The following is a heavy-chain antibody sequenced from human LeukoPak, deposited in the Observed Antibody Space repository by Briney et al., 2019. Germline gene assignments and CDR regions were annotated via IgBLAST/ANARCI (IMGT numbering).Heavy chain of an antibody. CDR1: GFTFSSFA. CDR3: ARGYCSGTSCHTSC. D-gene: IGHD2-2*01. V-gene: IGHV3-66*01. Sequence: GGSLRLSCAASGFTFSSFAMSWVRQAPGKGLEWVSVIYSGGSTYHADSVKGRFTISRDNSKNTLYLQMNSLRAEDTAVYYCARGYCSGTSCHTSCWGQGTLVTV. CDR2: IYSGGST. J-gene: IGHJ4*02.